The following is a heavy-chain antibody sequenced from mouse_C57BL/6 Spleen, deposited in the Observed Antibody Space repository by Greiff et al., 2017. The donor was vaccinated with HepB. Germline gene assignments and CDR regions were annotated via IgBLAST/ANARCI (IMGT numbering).Heavy chain of an antibody. V-gene: IGHV1-15*01. CDR2: IDPETGGT. Sequence: VQLQQSGAELVRPGASVTLSCKASGYTFTDYEMHWVKQTPVHGLEWIGAIDPETGGTAYNQKFKGKAILTADKSSSTAYMELRSLTSEDSAVYYCTRGTLVTTEYYFDYWGQGTTLTVSS. CDR3: TRGTLVTTEYYFDY. D-gene: IGHD2-2*01. J-gene: IGHJ2*01. CDR1: GYTFTDYE.